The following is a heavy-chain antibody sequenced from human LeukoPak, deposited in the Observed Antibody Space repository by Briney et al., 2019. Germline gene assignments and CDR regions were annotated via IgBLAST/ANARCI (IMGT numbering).Heavy chain of an antibody. Sequence: GGSLRLSCAASGFTFSSYAMSWVRQAPGKGLEWVSAISGSGGSTYYADSVKGRFTISRDNSKNTLYLQMNSLRAEDTAVYYCAKVKAPSMVAAPFDYWGQGTLVTVSS. CDR1: GFTFSSYA. CDR3: AKVKAPSMVAAPFDY. V-gene: IGHV3-23*01. J-gene: IGHJ4*02. CDR2: ISGSGGST. D-gene: IGHD4/OR15-4a*01.